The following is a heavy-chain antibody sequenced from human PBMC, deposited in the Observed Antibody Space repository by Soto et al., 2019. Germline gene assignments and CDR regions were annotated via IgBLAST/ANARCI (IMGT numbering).Heavy chain of an antibody. CDR3: ATGERRYDSSGYLDY. CDR1: GYTLTELS. V-gene: IGHV1-24*01. Sequence: ASVKVSCKVSGYTLTELSMHWVRQAPGKGLEWMGGFDPEDGETIYAQKFQGRVTMTEDTSTDTAYMELSSLRSEDTAVYYCATGERRYDSSGYLDYWGQGTLVTVSS. CDR2: FDPEDGET. J-gene: IGHJ4*02. D-gene: IGHD3-22*01.